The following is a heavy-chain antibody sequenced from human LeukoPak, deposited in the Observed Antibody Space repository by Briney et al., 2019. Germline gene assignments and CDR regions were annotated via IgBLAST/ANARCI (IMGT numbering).Heavy chain of an antibody. CDR3: AKGGGYSSGWYSDY. J-gene: IGHJ4*02. CDR2: IKQDGSEK. CDR1: GFTFSSYW. Sequence: PGGSLRLSCAASGFTFSSYWMSWVRQAPGKGLEWVANIKQDGSEKYYVDSVKGRFTISRDNAKNSLYLQMNSLRAEDTAVYYCAKGGGYSSGWYSDYWGQGTLVTVSS. V-gene: IGHV3-7*03. D-gene: IGHD6-19*01.